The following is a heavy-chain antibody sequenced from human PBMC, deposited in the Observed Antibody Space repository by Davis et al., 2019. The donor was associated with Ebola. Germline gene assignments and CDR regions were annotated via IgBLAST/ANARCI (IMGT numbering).Heavy chain of an antibody. V-gene: IGHV4-4*07. D-gene: IGHD3-3*01. Sequence: PSETLSLTCTVSGGSINNYAWGWVRQPAGKGLEWIGRIYTTGSTKYNPSLTSRVTMSVDTSKNHFSLKLSSVTAADTAVYFCARAKDYDFWSGYRFDYWGQGTLVTVSS. CDR1: GGSINNYA. CDR2: IYTTGST. J-gene: IGHJ4*02. CDR3: ARAKDYDFWSGYRFDY.